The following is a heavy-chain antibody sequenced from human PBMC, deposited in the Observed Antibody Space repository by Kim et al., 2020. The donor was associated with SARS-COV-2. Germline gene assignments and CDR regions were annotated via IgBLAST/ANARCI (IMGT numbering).Heavy chain of an antibody. D-gene: IGHD3-10*01. CDR3: ARAPYGSGGYWFDP. Sequence: ASVKVSCKASGYTFTSYGISGVRQAPGQGLEWMGWISAYNGNTNYAQKLQGRVTMTTDTSTSTAYMELRSLRSDDTAVYYCARAPYGSGGYWFDPWGQGTLVTVSS. J-gene: IGHJ5*02. CDR2: ISAYNGNT. V-gene: IGHV1-18*01. CDR1: GYTFTSYG.